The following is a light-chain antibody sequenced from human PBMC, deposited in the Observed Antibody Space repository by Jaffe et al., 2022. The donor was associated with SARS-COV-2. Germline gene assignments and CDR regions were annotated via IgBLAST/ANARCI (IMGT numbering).Light chain of an antibody. CDR3: GTWDSGPNAGGV. V-gene: IGLV1-51*02. CDR1: SSSIGINH. Sequence: QSVLTQPPSVSAAPGQKVTISCSGSSSSIGINHVSWYQHLPGTAPKLLIYEDNKRPSGIPDRFSGSKSGTSATLGITGLQTGDEADYYCGTWDSGPNAGGVFGGGTKLTVL. J-gene: IGLJ3*02. CDR2: EDN.